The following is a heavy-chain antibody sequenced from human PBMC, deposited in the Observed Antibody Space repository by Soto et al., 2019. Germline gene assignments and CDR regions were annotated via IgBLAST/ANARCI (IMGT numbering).Heavy chain of an antibody. CDR1: GFKFSNYA. CDR2: ISATGGGT. Sequence: GSLRLSCAASGFKFSNYAMSWVRQAPGKGLEWVSLISATGGGTYYEDSVKGRFTISRDNSHNTLYLQVHSLTAEDTAVYYCAKDRRAGGNSAFYFDFWGQGAQVTVSS. J-gene: IGHJ4*02. D-gene: IGHD3-16*01. V-gene: IGHV3-23*01. CDR3: AKDRRAGGNSAFYFDF.